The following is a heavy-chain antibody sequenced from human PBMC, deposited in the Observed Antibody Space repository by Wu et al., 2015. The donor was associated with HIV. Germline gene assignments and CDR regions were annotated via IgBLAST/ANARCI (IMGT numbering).Heavy chain of an antibody. D-gene: IGHD1-1*01. CDR2: INPNSGGT. Sequence: QVQLVQSGAEVKKPGASVKVSCQASGYTFTDYYIHWVRQAPGQGLEWMGWINPNSGGTNYAQKFQGTVTVTRDTSIGTAYMELSRLRSDDTAVYYCARDGTTGTYYFDYWGQGTLVTVSS. V-gene: IGHV1-2*02. J-gene: IGHJ4*02. CDR1: GYTFTDYY. CDR3: ARDGTTGTYYFDY.